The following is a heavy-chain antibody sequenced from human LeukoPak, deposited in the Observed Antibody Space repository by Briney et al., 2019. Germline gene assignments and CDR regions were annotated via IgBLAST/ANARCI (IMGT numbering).Heavy chain of an antibody. J-gene: IGHJ5*02. Sequence: ASVKVSCKASGYTFTSYDINWVRQATVQGLEWMGWMNPNSGNTGYAQMFQGRVTITRNTSISTAYMELSSLRSEDTAVYYCARGAGGELFPCFDPWGQGTLVTVSS. CDR3: ARGAGGELFPCFDP. CDR2: MNPNSGNT. V-gene: IGHV1-8*03. D-gene: IGHD3-10*01. CDR1: GYTFTSYD.